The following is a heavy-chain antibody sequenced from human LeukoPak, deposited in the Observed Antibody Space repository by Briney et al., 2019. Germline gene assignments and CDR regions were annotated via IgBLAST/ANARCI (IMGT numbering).Heavy chain of an antibody. Sequence: ASVKVSCKASGYTFTSYGISWVRQAPGQGLEWMGWISAYNGNTNYAQKLQGRVAMTTDTSTSTAYMELRSLRSDDTAVYYCARQWLPNGYFDYWGQGTLVTVSS. CDR3: ARQWLPNGYFDY. J-gene: IGHJ4*02. D-gene: IGHD6-19*01. CDR1: GYTFTSYG. CDR2: ISAYNGNT. V-gene: IGHV1-18*01.